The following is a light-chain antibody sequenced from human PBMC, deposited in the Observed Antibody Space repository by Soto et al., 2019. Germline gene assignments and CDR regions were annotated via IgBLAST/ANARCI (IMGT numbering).Light chain of an antibody. J-gene: IGKJ1*01. Sequence: DIMLTQSPCTLSASPGEGATLSFRASQSISSNFLAWYQQQRGQAPGPLIQGESSRATGIPDTFSGRGSGTDFDLTISILELQAFEVYSCYYHRCSRYTFGLGTKVDI. CDR2: GES. CDR1: QSISSNF. CDR3: YYHRCSRYT. V-gene: IGKV3-20*01.